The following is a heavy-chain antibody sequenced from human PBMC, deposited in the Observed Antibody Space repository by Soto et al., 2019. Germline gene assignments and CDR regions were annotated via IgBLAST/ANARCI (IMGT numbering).Heavy chain of an antibody. V-gene: IGHV3-30*18. CDR1: GFTFSSYG. CDR3: AKVGQGFGMDV. Sequence: QVQLVESGGGVVQPGRSLRLSCAASGFTFSSYGMHWVRQAPGKGLEWVAVISYDGSNKYYADSVKGRFTISRDNSKNTLYLQMNSLRADHTAVYYCAKVGQGFGMDVWGQGTTVTVSS. CDR2: ISYDGSNK. J-gene: IGHJ6*02.